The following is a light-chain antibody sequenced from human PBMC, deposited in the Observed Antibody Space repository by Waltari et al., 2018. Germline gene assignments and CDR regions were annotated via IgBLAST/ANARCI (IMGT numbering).Light chain of an antibody. CDR1: SSDLGGYNY. V-gene: IGLV2-14*01. Sequence: SALTQPASVSGSPGQSITLSCIGTSSDLGGYNYVSWYQQHPGKAPKVMIYDVTKRPSGVSNRFSGSKSGSTASLTISGLQAEDEADYYCSSYTSSNTWVFGGGTKLTVL. CDR3: SSYTSSNTWV. J-gene: IGLJ3*02. CDR2: DVT.